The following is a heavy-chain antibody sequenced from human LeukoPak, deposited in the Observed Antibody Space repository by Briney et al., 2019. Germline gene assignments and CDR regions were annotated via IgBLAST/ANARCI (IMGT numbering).Heavy chain of an antibody. V-gene: IGHV1-46*01. Sequence: ASVKVSCKASGYTFTSNYIHWVRQAPGQGLEWMGMIYPRDGSTSYAQKFQGRVTVTRDTSMSTVHMELSGLRSEDTTVYYCARDQEGFDYWGQGTLVTVSS. CDR3: ARDQEGFDY. CDR2: IYPRDGST. J-gene: IGHJ4*02. CDR1: GYTFTSNY.